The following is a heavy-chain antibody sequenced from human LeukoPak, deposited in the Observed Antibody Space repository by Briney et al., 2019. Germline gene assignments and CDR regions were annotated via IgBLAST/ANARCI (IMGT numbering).Heavy chain of an antibody. CDR3: ARSLISRGSGSYSSDY. D-gene: IGHD3-10*01. CDR2: ISTSGSTI. V-gene: IGHV3-11*04. J-gene: IGHJ4*02. Sequence: GGSLRLSFVASGFTFSTAWMSWIRQAPGKGLEWVSHISTSGSTIYYADSVKGRFTISRDNAKNSLYLQMNSLRAEDTAVYYCARSLISRGSGSYSSDYWGQGTLVTVSS. CDR1: GFTFSTAW.